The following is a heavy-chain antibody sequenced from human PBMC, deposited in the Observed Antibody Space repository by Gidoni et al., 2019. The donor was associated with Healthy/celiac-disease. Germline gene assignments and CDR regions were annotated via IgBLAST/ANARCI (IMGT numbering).Heavy chain of an antibody. CDR2: IYYSGST. Sequence: QLQLQESGSGLVKPSETLSLTCTVSGGSISSSSYYCGWSRQPPGKGLEWIWSIYYSGSTDYNPSLKSRVTISVDTSKTQFSLKLSSVTAADTAVYYWARHRVTTVTTFDYWGQGTLVTVSS. CDR3: ARHRVTTVTTFDY. V-gene: IGHV4-39*01. J-gene: IGHJ4*02. CDR1: GGSISSSSYY. D-gene: IGHD4-17*01.